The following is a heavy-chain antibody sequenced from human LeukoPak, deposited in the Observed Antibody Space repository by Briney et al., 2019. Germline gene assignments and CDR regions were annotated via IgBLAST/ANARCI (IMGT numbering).Heavy chain of an antibody. CDR2: VNPTSGGT. D-gene: IGHD5-12*01. V-gene: IGHV1-2*02. Sequence: ASVKVSFKTSGYTFTSYYMHWVRQAPGQGLEWMGWVNPTSGGTNYAQKFQGRVTMTRDTSISTAYMELSRLRSEDTAVYFCARLGVLDGGYVYYFDYWGQGTLVTVSS. J-gene: IGHJ4*02. CDR1: GYTFTSYY. CDR3: ARLGVLDGGYVYYFDY.